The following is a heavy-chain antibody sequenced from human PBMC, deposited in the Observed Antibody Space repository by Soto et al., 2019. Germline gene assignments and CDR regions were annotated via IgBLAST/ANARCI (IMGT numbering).Heavy chain of an antibody. CDR2: MSHSGGT. Sequence: QVQLQQWGAGLLKPSETLSLTCAVYGGFVTSGSYYWSGIRQPQGKGLEWIGEMSHSGGTHFNPSLKSRVTISVDTSKNQFTLKMSSVTAADTALYYCARVERGTATTVVDAFDIWGPGTMVTVSS. V-gene: IGHV4-34*01. D-gene: IGHD1-1*01. CDR1: GGFVTSGSYY. CDR3: ARVERGTATTVVDAFDI. J-gene: IGHJ3*02.